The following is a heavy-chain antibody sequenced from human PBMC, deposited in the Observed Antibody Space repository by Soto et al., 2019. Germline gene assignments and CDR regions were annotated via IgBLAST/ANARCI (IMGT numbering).Heavy chain of an antibody. J-gene: IGHJ4*02. Sequence: GASVKVSCKASGYTFTSYGISWVRQAPGQGLEWMGWISAYNGNTNYAQKLQGRVTMTTDTPTSTAYMELRSLRSDDTAVYYCARVKRYCSGGSCYHYYFDYWGQGTLVTSPQ. CDR3: ARVKRYCSGGSCYHYYFDY. CDR2: ISAYNGNT. CDR1: GYTFTSYG. D-gene: IGHD2-15*01. V-gene: IGHV1-18*01.